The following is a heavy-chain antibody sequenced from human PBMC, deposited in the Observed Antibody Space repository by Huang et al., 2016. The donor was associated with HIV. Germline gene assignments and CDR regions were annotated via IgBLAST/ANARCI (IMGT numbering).Heavy chain of an antibody. D-gene: IGHD3-22*01. CDR3: ARARGFLYDSTGYYSRYYFDS. CDR1: GFNFNNYD. Sequence: QVQLVQSGAEVKKPGASVRVSCKASGFNFNNYDFNWVRQASGQGLEWMGWRNPKRGNTGYAQKFQGRVTSTRNTSITTAYMELRSLRSEDTAVYYCARARGFLYDSTGYYSRYYFDSWGQGTLVTISS. CDR2: RNPKRGNT. V-gene: IGHV1-8*03. J-gene: IGHJ4*02.